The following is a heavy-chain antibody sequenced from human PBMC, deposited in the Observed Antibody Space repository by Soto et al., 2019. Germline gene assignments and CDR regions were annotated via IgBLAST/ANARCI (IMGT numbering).Heavy chain of an antibody. CDR2: FDPEDGET. CDR3: ATSRPYSSSWYPSFDY. CDR1: GYTLTELS. D-gene: IGHD6-13*01. Sequence: QVRLVQSGDEVKKPGASVKVSCKVSGYTLTELSMHWVRQAPGKGLEWMGGFDPEDGETIYAQKFQGRVTMTEDTSTDTAYMELSSLRSEDTAVYYCATSRPYSSSWYPSFDYWGQGTLVTVSS. V-gene: IGHV1-24*01. J-gene: IGHJ4*02.